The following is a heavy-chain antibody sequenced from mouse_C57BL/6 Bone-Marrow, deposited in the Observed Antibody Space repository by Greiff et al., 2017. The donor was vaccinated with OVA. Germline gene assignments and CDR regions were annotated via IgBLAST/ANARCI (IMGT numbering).Heavy chain of an antibody. Sequence: DVKLVESGGGLVQPGGSLKLSCAASGFTFSDYYMYWVRQTPEKRLEWVAYISNGGGSTYYPDTVKGRFTISRDNAKNTLYLQMSRLKSEDTAMYYCARRGDGTAYYAMDYWGQGTSVTVSS. CDR3: ARRGDGTAYYAMDY. CDR1: GFTFSDYY. J-gene: IGHJ4*01. V-gene: IGHV5-12*01. CDR2: ISNGGGST. D-gene: IGHD1-2*01.